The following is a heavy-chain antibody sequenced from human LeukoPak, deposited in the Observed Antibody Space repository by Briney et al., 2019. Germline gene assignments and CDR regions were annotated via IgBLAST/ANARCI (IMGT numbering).Heavy chain of an antibody. CDR3: ASDSSGYYYAYYFDY. CDR1: GGSISSHF. J-gene: IGHJ4*02. V-gene: IGHV4-59*11. D-gene: IGHD3-22*01. CDR2: IYYSGST. Sequence: SETLSLTCTVSGGSISSHFWSWIRQPPGKGLEWIGYIYYSGSTNYNPSLKSRVTISVDTSKNQFSLKLSSVTAADTAVYYCASDSSGYYYAYYFDYWGQGTLVTVSS.